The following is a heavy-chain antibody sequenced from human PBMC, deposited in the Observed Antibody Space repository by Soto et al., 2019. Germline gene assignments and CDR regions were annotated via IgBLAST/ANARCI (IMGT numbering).Heavy chain of an antibody. CDR1: GGSFSGYY. CDR2: INHSGST. J-gene: IGHJ5*01. D-gene: IGHD3-22*01. Sequence: QVQLQQWGAGLLKPSETLSLTCAVYGGSFSGYYWTWIRQPPGKGLEWIGEINHSGSTNYNPSLKSRVTISVDTSKNQFSRKLSSVTAADTAVYYCARGQRIGAITTWFDSWGLGTLVTVSS. V-gene: IGHV4-34*01. CDR3: ARGQRIGAITTWFDS.